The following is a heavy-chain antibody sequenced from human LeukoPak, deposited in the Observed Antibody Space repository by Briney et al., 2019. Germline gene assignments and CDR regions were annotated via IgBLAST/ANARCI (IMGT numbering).Heavy chain of an antibody. CDR3: AKDLPANPGGWYGIFDY. D-gene: IGHD6-19*01. CDR1: GFTFSSYA. J-gene: IGHJ4*02. Sequence: PGGSLRLSCAASGFTFSSYAMSWVRQAPGKGLEWVSAISGSGGSTYYADSVKGRFTISRDNSKNTLYLQMNSLRAEDTAVYYCAKDLPANPGGWYGIFDYWGQGTLVTVSS. CDR2: ISGSGGST. V-gene: IGHV3-23*01.